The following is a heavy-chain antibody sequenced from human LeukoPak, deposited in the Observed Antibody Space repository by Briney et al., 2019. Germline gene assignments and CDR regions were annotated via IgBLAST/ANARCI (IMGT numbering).Heavy chain of an antibody. D-gene: IGHD1-1*01. CDR2: VDPEDGET. J-gene: IGHJ4*02. CDR3: ATFNGYTGTYHFDY. V-gene: IGHV1-69-2*01. CDR1: GYTFTDYY. Sequence: ASVKVSCKVSGYTFTDYYMHWVQQAPGKGLEWMGLVDPEDGETIYAEKFQGRVTITADTSTDTAYMELSSLRSEDTAVYYCATFNGYTGTYHFDYWGQGTLVTVSS.